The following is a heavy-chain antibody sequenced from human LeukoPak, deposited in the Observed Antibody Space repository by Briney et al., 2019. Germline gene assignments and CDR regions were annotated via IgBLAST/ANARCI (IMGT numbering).Heavy chain of an antibody. CDR1: GYSFSTFG. V-gene: IGHV1-18*01. CDR2: ISAYNGNT. CDR3: ARPLGSLKEYWWFDP. Sequence: ASVKVSCKASGYSFSTFGITWVRQAPGQGLEWMGWISAYNGNTNYAQKFQGRVTMTTDTSTSTAYMELRSLRSDDTAVYYCARPLGSLKEYWWFDPWGQGTLVTVSS. J-gene: IGHJ5*02. D-gene: IGHD2/OR15-2a*01.